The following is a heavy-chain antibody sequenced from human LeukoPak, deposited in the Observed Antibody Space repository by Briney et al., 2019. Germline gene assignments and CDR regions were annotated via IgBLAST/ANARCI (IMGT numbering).Heavy chain of an antibody. CDR3: ARSYYDFWSGYYRAPFGY. CDR1: GGSFSGYY. J-gene: IGHJ4*02. Sequence: SETLSLTCAVYGGSFSGYYWSWIRQPPGKGLEWIGEINHSGSTNYNPSLKSRVTISVDTSKNQFSLKLSSVTAADTAVYYCARSYYDFWSGYYRAPFGYWGQGTLVTVSS. V-gene: IGHV4-34*01. D-gene: IGHD3-3*01. CDR2: INHSGST.